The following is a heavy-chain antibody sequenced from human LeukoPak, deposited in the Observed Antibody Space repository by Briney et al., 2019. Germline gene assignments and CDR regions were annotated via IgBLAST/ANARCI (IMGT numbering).Heavy chain of an antibody. D-gene: IGHD3-3*01. CDR3: ARGTSDFWSGYYSQAVDY. Sequence: PSETLSLTCTVSDDSITGFYWNWIRQPPGKGLEWIGYIHYSGSTNYNPSLKSRVSISVDTSKTQFSLKLSSVTAADTAVYYCARGTSDFWSGYYSQAVDYWGQGTLVTVSS. CDR2: IHYSGST. CDR1: DDSITGFY. V-gene: IGHV4-59*08. J-gene: IGHJ4*02.